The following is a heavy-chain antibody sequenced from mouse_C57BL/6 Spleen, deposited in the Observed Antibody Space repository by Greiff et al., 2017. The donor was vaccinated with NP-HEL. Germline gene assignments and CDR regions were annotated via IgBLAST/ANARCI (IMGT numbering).Heavy chain of an antibody. CDR3: ARKDGSSRSFDY. CDR2: LWSGGST. J-gene: IGHJ2*01. D-gene: IGHD1-1*01. Sequence: QVQLQQSGPGLVQPSQSLSITCTVSGFSLTSSGVPWVRQSPGTGLEWLGVLWSGGSTDYTAAFISRLSISKDNSKSQVFFKMNSLQADDTAIDYCARKDGSSRSFDYWGQGTTLTVSS. CDR1: GFSLTSSG. V-gene: IGHV2-2*01.